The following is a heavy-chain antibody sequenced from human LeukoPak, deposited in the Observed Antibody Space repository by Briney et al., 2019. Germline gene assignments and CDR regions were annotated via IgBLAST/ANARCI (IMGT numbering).Heavy chain of an antibody. J-gene: IGHJ5*02. CDR3: ATDERLVGGPLLRGWFDP. V-gene: IGHV1-24*01. CDR1: GYTLTELS. Sequence: ASVTVSCKVSGYTLTELSMHWVRQAPGKGLEWMGGFDPEDGETIYAQKFQGRVTMTEDTSTDTAYMELSSLRSEDTAVYYCATDERLVGGPLLRGWFDPWGQGTLVTVSS. D-gene: IGHD3-10*01. CDR2: FDPEDGET.